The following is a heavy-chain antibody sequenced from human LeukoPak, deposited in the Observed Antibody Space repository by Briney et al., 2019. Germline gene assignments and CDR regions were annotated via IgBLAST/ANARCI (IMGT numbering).Heavy chain of an antibody. Sequence: GGSLRLSCAASGFSLSEYNMNWVRQARGKGGEGFLYFSAFSTILKYSASVTVRFTISTDNSKNTLNLQINSLRAEDTAVYYCVKVRTGPYTLDSWGQGTLVTVSS. CDR1: GFSLSEYN. CDR3: VKVRTGPYTLDS. CDR2: FSAFSTIL. D-gene: IGHD3-16*01. V-gene: IGHV3-48*01. J-gene: IGHJ4*02.